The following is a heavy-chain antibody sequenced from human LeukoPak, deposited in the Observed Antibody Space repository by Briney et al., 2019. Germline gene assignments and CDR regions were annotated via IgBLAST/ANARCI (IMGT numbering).Heavy chain of an antibody. CDR3: ARGEVLLSSWFDP. CDR1: GGSISNYY. CDR2: INYSGST. D-gene: IGHD3-10*01. Sequence: PSETLSLTCTVSGGSISNYYWSWIRQPPGKGLEWIAYINYSGSTNYNPSLKSRVTMSVDTSKNQFSLKLSSVTAADTAVYYCARGEVLLSSWFDPWGQGTLVTVSS. V-gene: IGHV4-59*12. J-gene: IGHJ5*02.